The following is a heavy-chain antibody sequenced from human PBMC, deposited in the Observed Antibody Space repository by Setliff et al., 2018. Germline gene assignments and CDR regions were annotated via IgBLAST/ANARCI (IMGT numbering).Heavy chain of an antibody. CDR2: VYPGDSDT. V-gene: IGHV5-51*01. J-gene: IGHJ3*01. CDR1: KYSFLNYW. CDR3: VRPSAGYSRPFDV. D-gene: IGHD2-15*01. Sequence: GESLKISCKGPKYSFLNYWIAWVRQMPGKGLEWMGIVYPGDSDTRYSPSFQGQVTISVDTSISTAYLQWSTLQASDTAMYYCVRPSAGYSRPFDVWGQGTMVTVSS.